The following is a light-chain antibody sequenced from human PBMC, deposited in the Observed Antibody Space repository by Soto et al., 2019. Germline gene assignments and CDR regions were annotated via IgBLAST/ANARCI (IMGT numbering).Light chain of an antibody. CDR3: QQYNNWPLT. CDR1: QSISFW. J-gene: IGKJ5*01. CDR2: GAS. V-gene: IGKV3D-15*01. Sequence: TQSPSSLSASVVDRVTITCRTNQSISFWLAWYQQKPGQAPRLLIYGASTRATGVPARFSGSGSGTEFTLTITSLQSEDFAVYCCQQYNNWPLTFGPGTRLEIK.